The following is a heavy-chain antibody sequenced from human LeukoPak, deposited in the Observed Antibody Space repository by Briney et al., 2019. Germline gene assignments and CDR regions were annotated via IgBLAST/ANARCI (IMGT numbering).Heavy chain of an antibody. CDR3: VRGLMREYSKDWYMHHFDD. CDR1: GYTFTSYG. D-gene: IGHD6-19*01. CDR2: ISIDNGNT. J-gene: IGHJ4*02. V-gene: IGHV1-18*01. Sequence: ASVKVSCKASGYTFTSYGISWVRQAPGQGLEWMGWISIDNGNTNYAQKFQGRLTMSADTSTSTAYMVLRSLRSDDTAVYYCVRGLMREYSKDWYMHHFDDWGQGTPVTVSP.